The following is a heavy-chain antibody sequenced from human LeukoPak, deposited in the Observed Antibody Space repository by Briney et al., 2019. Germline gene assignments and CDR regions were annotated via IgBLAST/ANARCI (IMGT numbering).Heavy chain of an antibody. V-gene: IGHV3-21*01. CDR2: IIISRNYI. CDR1: GFTYSSYT. CDR3: ARVGGEYVVSDY. D-gene: IGHD3-16*01. J-gene: IGHJ4*02. Sequence: PGGSLRLSCAASGFTYSSYTMNWVRQAPGKGLEWVSSIIISRNYIYYADSVKGRFTISRDNANNSVYLQMNSVRAEDTAVYYCARVGGEYVVSDYWGQGTLVAVSS.